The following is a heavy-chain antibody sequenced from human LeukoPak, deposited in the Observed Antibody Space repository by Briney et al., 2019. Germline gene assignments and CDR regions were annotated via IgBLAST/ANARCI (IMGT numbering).Heavy chain of an antibody. J-gene: IGHJ3*02. Sequence: SETLSLTCTVSGGSISSYFWSWIRQPPGKGLEWIGYIYYSGSTNYNPSLKSRVTMSVDTSKNQFSLELSSVTAADTAVYYCARPETIRKDDAFDIWGQGTMVTVSS. CDR1: GGSISSYF. V-gene: IGHV4-59*08. D-gene: IGHD3-3*02. CDR2: IYYSGST. CDR3: ARPETIRKDDAFDI.